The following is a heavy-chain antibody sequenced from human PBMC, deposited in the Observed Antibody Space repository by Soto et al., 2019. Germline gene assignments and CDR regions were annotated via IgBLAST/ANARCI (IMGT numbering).Heavy chain of an antibody. CDR2: IKQDGSEK. CDR3: ARDGWELEIDY. D-gene: IGHD1-26*01. V-gene: IGHV3-7*05. J-gene: IGHJ4*02. CDR1: GFTFSSYW. Sequence: EVQLVESGGGLVQPGGSLRLSCAASGFTFSSYWMSWVRQAPGKGLEWVANIKQDGSEKYYVDSVKSRFTISRDNAKNSLYLQMNSLRAEDTAVYYCARDGWELEIDYWGQGTLVTVSS.